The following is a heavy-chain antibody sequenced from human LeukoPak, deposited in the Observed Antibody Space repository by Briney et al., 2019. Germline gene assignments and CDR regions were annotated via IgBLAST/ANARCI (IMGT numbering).Heavy chain of an antibody. V-gene: IGHV4-59*01. D-gene: IGHD3-3*01. Sequence: SETLSLTCTVSGGSISSYYWSWIRQPPGKGLEWIGYIYYSGSTNYNPSLKSRVTISVDTSKNQFSLKLSSVTAADTAVYYCARVQSGYCSPFDYWGQGTLVTVSS. CDR3: ARVQSGYCSPFDY. J-gene: IGHJ4*02. CDR1: GGSISSYY. CDR2: IYYSGST.